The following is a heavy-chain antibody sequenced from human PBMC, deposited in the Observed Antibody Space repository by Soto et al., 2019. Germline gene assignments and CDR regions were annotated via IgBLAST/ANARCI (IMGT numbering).Heavy chain of an antibody. D-gene: IGHD4-4*01. CDR1: GYTFTSYD. CDR2: MNPNSGNT. CDR3: ARGDMTTVTTYYYYGMDF. Sequence: QVQLVQSGAEVKKPGASVKVSCKASGYTFTSYDINWVRQATGQGLEWMGWMNPNSGNTGYAQKFQGRVIMTRNTSISTAYMELSSLRSEDTAVYYCARGDMTTVTTYYYYGMDFWGQGTTVTVSS. J-gene: IGHJ6*02. V-gene: IGHV1-8*01.